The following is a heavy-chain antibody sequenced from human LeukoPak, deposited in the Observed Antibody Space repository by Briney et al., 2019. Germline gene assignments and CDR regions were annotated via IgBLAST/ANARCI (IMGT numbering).Heavy chain of an antibody. Sequence: PGRSLRLSCAASGFTFSSDAMHWVRQAPGKGLEWVAVISYDGSDKYYADSVKGRFIISRDNSKNTLYLQMNSLRAEDTAVYYCARGGFWSGYYYYYHHMDVWGKGTTVTVSS. CDR2: ISYDGSDK. CDR3: ARGGFWSGYYYYYHHMDV. J-gene: IGHJ6*03. V-gene: IGHV3-30*04. CDR1: GFTFSSDA. D-gene: IGHD3-3*01.